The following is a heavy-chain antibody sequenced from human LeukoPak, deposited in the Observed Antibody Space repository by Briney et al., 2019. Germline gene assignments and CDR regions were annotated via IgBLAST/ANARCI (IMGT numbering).Heavy chain of an antibody. CDR3: ARHSTRVGWSGPFDY. V-gene: IGHV4-39*01. J-gene: IGHJ4*02. D-gene: IGHD3-3*01. CDR2: IYHSGST. CDR1: DDSISSILYY. Sequence: PSETLSLTCTVSDDSISSILYYWGWLRQSPGKGLEWIGCIYHSGSTYYNPSLKSRVTISVDTFKNQFSLKLHSVTAADTALYYCARHSTRVGWSGPFDYWGQGSLVTVSS.